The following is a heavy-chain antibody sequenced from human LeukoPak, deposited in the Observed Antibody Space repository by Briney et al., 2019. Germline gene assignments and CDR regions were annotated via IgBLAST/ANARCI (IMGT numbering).Heavy chain of an antibody. V-gene: IGHV1-2*02. J-gene: IGHJ4*02. CDR3: AARRGYSSGWYSDDY. CDR2: INPNRGGT. D-gene: IGHD6-19*01. CDR1: GYTFTGYY. Sequence: GASVKVSCKTSGYTFTGYYIKWVRQAPGQGLEWMGWINPNRGGTNYARKFQGRVTMTRDTSISTAYMELSRLRSDDTAVYYCAARRGYSSGWYSDDYWGQGTLVTVSS.